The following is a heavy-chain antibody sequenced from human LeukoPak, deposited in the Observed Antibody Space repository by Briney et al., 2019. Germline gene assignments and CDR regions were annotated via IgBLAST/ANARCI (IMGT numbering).Heavy chain of an antibody. CDR2: IKPNGGDA. D-gene: IGHD5/OR15-5a*01. Sequence: ASVKVSCKASGFTLSDYSIHWVRQAPGQGLECMGWIKPNGGDATYVQKFQGRVTMTRDTSTNTAYMELSRLRYDDTAVYYCARGVAGVYSWFDPWGQGTLVTVSS. J-gene: IGHJ5*02. CDR3: ARGVAGVYSWFDP. V-gene: IGHV1-2*02. CDR1: GFTLSDYS.